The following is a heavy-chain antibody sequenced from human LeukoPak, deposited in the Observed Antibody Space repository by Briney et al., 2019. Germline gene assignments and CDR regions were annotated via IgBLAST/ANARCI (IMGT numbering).Heavy chain of an antibody. V-gene: IGHV3-23*01. CDR2: IRSNGGDT. Sequence: GGSLRLSCAVSGFTFREYSMSWVRQAPGKGLEWVSNIRSNGGDTYYTDSVKGRFTISRDNSKNTLYLEMNSLRAGDTAVYYCAKGGYTTWFDPWGQGTLVTVSS. J-gene: IGHJ5*02. CDR3: AKGGYTTWFDP. D-gene: IGHD2-15*01. CDR1: GFTFREYS.